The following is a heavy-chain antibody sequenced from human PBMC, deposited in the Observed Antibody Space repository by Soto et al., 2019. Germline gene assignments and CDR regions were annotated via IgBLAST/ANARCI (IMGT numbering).Heavy chain of an antibody. D-gene: IGHD6-6*01. CDR1: GYTFTGYY. V-gene: IGHV1-2*02. Sequence: QVQLVQSGAEVKKPGASVKVSCKASGYTFTGYYMHWVRQAPGQGLEWMGWINPNSGGTNYARKFQGRVTMTRDTSISTAYMELSRLRSDDTAVYYCSRERSIAARGGPGYWGQGTLVTVSS. CDR3: SRERSIAARGGPGY. J-gene: IGHJ4*02. CDR2: INPNSGGT.